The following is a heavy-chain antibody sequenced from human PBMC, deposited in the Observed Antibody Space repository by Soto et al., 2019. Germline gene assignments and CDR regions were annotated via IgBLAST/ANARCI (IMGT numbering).Heavy chain of an antibody. Sequence: GGSLRLSCAASGFTFSSYAMSWVRQAPGKGLEWVSAISGSGGSTYYADSVKGRFTISRDNSKNTLYLQMNSLRAEDTAVYYCAKRPYYYDSSGPSPFDYWGQGTLVTVSS. J-gene: IGHJ4*02. CDR3: AKRPYYYDSSGPSPFDY. V-gene: IGHV3-23*01. CDR1: GFTFSSYA. CDR2: ISGSGGST. D-gene: IGHD3-22*01.